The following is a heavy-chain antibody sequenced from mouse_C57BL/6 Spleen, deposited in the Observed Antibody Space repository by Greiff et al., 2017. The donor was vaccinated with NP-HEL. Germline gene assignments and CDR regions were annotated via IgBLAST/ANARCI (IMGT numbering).Heavy chain of an antibody. CDR3: ARRRHGGYFDY. V-gene: IGHV1-47*01. CDR2: FHPYNDDT. CDR1: GYTFTTYP. J-gene: IGHJ2*01. Sequence: VQLQQSGAELVKPGASVKMSCKASGYTFTTYPIEWMKQNHGKSLEWIGNFHPYNDDTKYNEKFKSKATLTVTKSSSTVYLKLNRLTSDDSAVYYCARRRHGGYFDYWGQGTTLTVSS.